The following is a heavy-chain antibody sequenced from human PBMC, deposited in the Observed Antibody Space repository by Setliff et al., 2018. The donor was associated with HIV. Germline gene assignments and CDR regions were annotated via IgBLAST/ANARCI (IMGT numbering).Heavy chain of an antibody. D-gene: IGHD6-19*01. CDR3: ARGGDSSAFN. CDR1: GGSISSSSYY. Sequence: SETLSLTCTVSGGSISSSSYYWGWIRQPPGKGLEWIGSIYYSGTTYYNPSLKSRITISVDTSKNHFSLKVNSVTAADTAVYYCARGGDSSAFNWGQGTLVTVSS. CDR2: IYYSGTT. V-gene: IGHV4-39*07. J-gene: IGHJ4*02.